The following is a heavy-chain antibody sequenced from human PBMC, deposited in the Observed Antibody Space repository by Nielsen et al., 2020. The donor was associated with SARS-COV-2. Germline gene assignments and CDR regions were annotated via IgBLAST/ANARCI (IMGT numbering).Heavy chain of an antibody. D-gene: IGHD4-17*01. CDR3: ARALTTYWYYDL. Sequence: VRQAPGKGLEWVAVISYDGSNKYYADSVKGRFTISRDNSKNTLYLQMNSLTADDTAMYYCARALTTYWYYDLWGRGTLVTVYS. V-gene: IGHV3-30-3*01. CDR2: ISYDGSNK. J-gene: IGHJ2*01.